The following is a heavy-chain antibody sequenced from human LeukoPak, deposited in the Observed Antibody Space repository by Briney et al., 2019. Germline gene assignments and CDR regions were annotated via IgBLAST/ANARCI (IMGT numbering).Heavy chain of an antibody. V-gene: IGHV4-59*01. CDR3: ARGWDYFDY. CDR1: GGSISNYY. CDR2: IYDSGST. Sequence: SETLSLTCTVSGGSISNYYWSWIRQPPGKGLEWIGYIYDSGSTNYNPSLKSRVTISVDTSKNQFSLKLSSVTAADTAVYYCARGWDYFDYWGQGTLVTVSS. D-gene: IGHD1-26*01. J-gene: IGHJ4*02.